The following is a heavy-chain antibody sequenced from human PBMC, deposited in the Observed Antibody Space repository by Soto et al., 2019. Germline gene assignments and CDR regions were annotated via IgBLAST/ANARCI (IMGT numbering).Heavy chain of an antibody. CDR1: GFTVSSNY. CDR3: ARVLGSRTGPIDY. D-gene: IGHD1-1*01. J-gene: IGHJ4*02. V-gene: IGHV3-53*02. Sequence: EVQLVETGGGLIQPGGSLRLSCAASGFTVSSNYMSWVRQAPGKGLEWVSVIYSGGSTYYADSVKGRFTISRDNSKNTLYLQMNSLRAEDTAVYYCARVLGSRTGPIDYWGQGTLVTVSS. CDR2: IYSGGST.